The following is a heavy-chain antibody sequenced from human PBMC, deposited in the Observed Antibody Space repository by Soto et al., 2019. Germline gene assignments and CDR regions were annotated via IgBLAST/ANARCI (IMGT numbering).Heavy chain of an antibody. CDR1: GFTFSNYW. J-gene: IGHJ4*02. CDR2: IKEDGSEK. CDR3: ARERELYSR. D-gene: IGHD1-26*01. V-gene: IGHV3-7*01. Sequence: LRLSCAASGFTFSNYWMSWVRQAPGKGLEWVANIKEDGSEKYYVDSVKGRFTISRDNAKNSLYLQMNSLRAEDTALYYCARERELYSRWGQGTQVTVSS.